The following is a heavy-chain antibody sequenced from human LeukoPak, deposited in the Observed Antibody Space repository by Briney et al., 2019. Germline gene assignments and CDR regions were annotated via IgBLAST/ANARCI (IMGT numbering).Heavy chain of an antibody. V-gene: IGHV3-9*01. J-gene: IGHJ4*02. CDR1: GFTFDDYA. D-gene: IGHD5-24*01. CDR2: ISWNSGNI. CDR3: TRVGYIDEGIDY. Sequence: GGSLRLSCAASGFTFDDYAMHWVRQAPGKGLEWVSGISWNSGNIVYADSVKGRFTISRDNAKNSLYLQMNSLRAEDTAIYYCTRVGYIDEGIDYWGQGTLVTVSS.